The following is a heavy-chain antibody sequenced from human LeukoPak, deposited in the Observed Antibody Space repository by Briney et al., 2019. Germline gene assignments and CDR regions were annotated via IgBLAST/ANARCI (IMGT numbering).Heavy chain of an antibody. Sequence: GGSLRLSCAASGFSFNNYWMHWVRQAPGKGLIWVARINTDQSSTSYADSVKGRLTISRDNAKNSLYPQMNSLRAEDTAVYYCARGDKYIAFSPPLQGFDYWGQGTLVTVSS. CDR2: INTDQSST. V-gene: IGHV3-74*01. CDR1: GFSFNNYW. D-gene: IGHD3-3*02. J-gene: IGHJ4*02. CDR3: ARGDKYIAFSPPLQGFDY.